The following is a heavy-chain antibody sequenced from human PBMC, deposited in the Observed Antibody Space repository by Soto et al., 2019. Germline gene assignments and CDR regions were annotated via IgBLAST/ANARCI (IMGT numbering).Heavy chain of an antibody. D-gene: IGHD3-16*01. CDR3: ARDARNADYDY. V-gene: IGHV3-48*01. CDR1: GFTFSSHA. J-gene: IGHJ4*02. Sequence: EVQLVESGGGLVQPGGSLRLSCAVSGFTFSSHAMNWVRQAPGKGLEWVAYIHSIRSIIYYADSVKGRFTISRDNAKNSLYLQMDSLRAEDTAVYYCARDARNADYDYWGQGTLVTVAS. CDR2: IHSIRSII.